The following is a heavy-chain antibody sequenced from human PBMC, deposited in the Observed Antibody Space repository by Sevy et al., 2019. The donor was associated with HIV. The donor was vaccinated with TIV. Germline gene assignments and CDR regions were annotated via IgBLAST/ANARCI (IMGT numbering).Heavy chain of an antibody. V-gene: IGHV4-39*01. Sequence: SETLSLTCIVSGDSISSSRYYWGWIRQPPGKGLEWIASISYSGNTYYNPSLKSRTTMSIDTSKNQFFLTLNSVTAPDAAVYYCARSNPYYDFWSGYMTSGYFDFWGPGTLVTVSS. D-gene: IGHD3-3*01. CDR3: ARSNPYYDFWSGYMTSGYFDF. CDR2: ISYSGNT. CDR1: GDSISSSRYY. J-gene: IGHJ4*02.